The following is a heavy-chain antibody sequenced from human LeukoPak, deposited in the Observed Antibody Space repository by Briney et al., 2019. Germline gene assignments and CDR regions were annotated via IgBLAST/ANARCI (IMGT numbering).Heavy chain of an antibody. J-gene: IGHJ6*03. Sequence: PGGSLRLSCAASGFTFDTYWMSWVRQAPGKGLEWVANIKQDGSEKDYVDSVKGRFTISRDNAKNSLYLQMNSLRAEDTAVYYCARAGGANYYYYYYMDVWGKGTTVTISS. V-gene: IGHV3-7*01. CDR2: IKQDGSEK. CDR3: ARAGGANYYYYYYMDV. D-gene: IGHD2-21*01. CDR1: GFTFDTYW.